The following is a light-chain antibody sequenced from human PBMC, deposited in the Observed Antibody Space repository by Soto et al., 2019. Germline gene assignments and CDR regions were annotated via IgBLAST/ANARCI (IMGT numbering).Light chain of an antibody. CDR3: HQYNNWPPA. J-gene: IGKJ1*01. V-gene: IGKV3-15*01. CDR1: QSVGSN. CDR2: GAS. Sequence: EIVMTQSPVTLSVSPGERATLSCRASQSVGSNLAWYQQKPGQAPRLLIHGASTRATGIPARFSGSGSQTEFTLTISSLQSEDFAVYYCHQYNNWPPAFGQGTKVEVK.